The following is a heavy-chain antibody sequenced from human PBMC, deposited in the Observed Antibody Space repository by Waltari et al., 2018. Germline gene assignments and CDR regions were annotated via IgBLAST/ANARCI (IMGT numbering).Heavy chain of an antibody. CDR3: ARQGAAWEPPGDPSWFDP. CDR2: IYYSGST. J-gene: IGHJ5*02. V-gene: IGHV4-39*01. D-gene: IGHD1-26*01. CDR1: GGSISSSSYY. Sequence: QLQLQESGPGLVKPSETLSLTCTVSGGSISSSSYYWGWIRQPPGKGLEWIGSIYYSGSTYENPSLKMRVTISVDTSKNQFSLKLSSVTAADTAVYYCARQGAAWEPPGDPSWFDPWGQGTLVTVSS.